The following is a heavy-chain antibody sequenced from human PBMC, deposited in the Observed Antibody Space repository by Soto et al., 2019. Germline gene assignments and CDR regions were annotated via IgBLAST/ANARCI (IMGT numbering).Heavy chain of an antibody. Sequence: SETLSLTCTVSGGSISSSSYYWGWIRQPPGKGLEWIGSIYYSGSTYYNPSLKSRVTISVDTSKNQFSLKLSSVTAADTAVYYCARSRGEPVAAPYYYYGMDVWGQGTTVTVSS. CDR1: GGSISSSSYY. CDR3: ARSRGEPVAAPYYYYGMDV. CDR2: IYYSGST. D-gene: IGHD2-15*01. J-gene: IGHJ6*02. V-gene: IGHV4-39*01.